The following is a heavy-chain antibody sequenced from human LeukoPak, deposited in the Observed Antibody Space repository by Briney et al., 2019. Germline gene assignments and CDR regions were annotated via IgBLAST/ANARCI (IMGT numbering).Heavy chain of an antibody. CDR3: ARGVSYYDFWSGYYTYYFDY. CDR1: GYTFTSYG. Sequence: GASVKVSCKASGYTFTSYGISRVRQAPGQGLEWMGWISAYNGNTNYAQKLQGRVTMTTDTSTSTAYMELRSLRSDDTAVYYCARGVSYYDFWSGYYTYYFDYWGQGTLVTVSS. V-gene: IGHV1-18*01. D-gene: IGHD3-3*01. J-gene: IGHJ4*02. CDR2: ISAYNGNT.